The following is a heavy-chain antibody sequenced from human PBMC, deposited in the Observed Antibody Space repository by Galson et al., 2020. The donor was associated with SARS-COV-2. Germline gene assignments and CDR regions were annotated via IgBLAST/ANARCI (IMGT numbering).Heavy chain of an antibody. CDR3: ARDPLTMIVVVMPGFDY. D-gene: IGHD3-22*01. V-gene: IGHV3-30-3*01. CDR1: GFTFSSYA. CDR2: ISYDGSNK. Sequence: GESLKISCAASGFTFSSYAMHWVRQAPGKGLEWVAVISYDGSNKYYADSVKGRFTISRDNSKNTLYLQMNSLRAEDTAVYYCARDPLTMIVVVMPGFDYWGQGTLVTVSS. J-gene: IGHJ4*02.